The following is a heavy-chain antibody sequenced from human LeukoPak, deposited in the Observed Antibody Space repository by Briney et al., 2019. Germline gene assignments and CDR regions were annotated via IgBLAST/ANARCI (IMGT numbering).Heavy chain of an antibody. V-gene: IGHV1-8*01. CDR3: AICGGDCGGAFDI. CDR2: MNPNSGNT. Sequence: ASVKVSCKASGYTLTSYDINWVRQATGQGLEWMGWMNPNSGNTGYAQKFQGRVTMTRDTSINTAYMELSSLRSEDTAVYYCAICGGDCGGAFDIWGQGTMVTVSS. D-gene: IGHD2-21*02. CDR1: GYTLTSYD. J-gene: IGHJ3*02.